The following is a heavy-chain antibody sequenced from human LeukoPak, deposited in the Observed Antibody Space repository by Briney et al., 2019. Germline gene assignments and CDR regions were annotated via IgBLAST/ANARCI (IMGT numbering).Heavy chain of an antibody. CDR2: ISGSGGST. V-gene: IGHV3-23*01. CDR1: GFTFSSYA. CDR3: AKVRFWDGTPGNYFDY. J-gene: IGHJ4*02. D-gene: IGHD3-10*01. Sequence: PGGSLRLSCAASGFTFSSYAMSWVRQAPGKGLEWVSAISGSGGSTYYADSVKGRFTISRDNSKNTLYLQMNSLRAEDTAVYYCAKVRFWDGTPGNYFDYWGQGTLVTVSS.